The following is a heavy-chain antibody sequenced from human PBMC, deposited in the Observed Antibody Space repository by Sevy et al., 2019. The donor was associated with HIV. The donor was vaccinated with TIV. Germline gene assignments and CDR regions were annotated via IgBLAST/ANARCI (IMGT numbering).Heavy chain of an antibody. D-gene: IGHD3-16*01. J-gene: IGHJ4*02. CDR1: GGSFSGYY. V-gene: IGHV4-34*01. CDR3: ARGGGNYGGDY. Sequence: SETLSLTCAVYGGSFSGYYWNWIRQPPGKGLEWIGEINHGGTTNYNPSLKSRVTISIDTSRNQFSLKLCSVTAADTAVYYCARGGGNYGGDYWGQGALVTVSS. CDR2: INHGGTT.